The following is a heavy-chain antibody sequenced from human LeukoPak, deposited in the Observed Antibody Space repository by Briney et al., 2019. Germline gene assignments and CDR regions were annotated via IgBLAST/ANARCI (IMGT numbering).Heavy chain of an antibody. CDR1: GFTVSSNY. V-gene: IGHV3-66*02. Sequence: GGSLRLSCAASGFTVSSNYMSWLRQAPGKGLEWVSVIYSGGSTYYADSVKGRFTISRDNSKNTLYLQMNSLRAEDTAVYYCARDSTMVGGVISYWGQGNLVTVSS. CDR2: IYSGGST. CDR3: ARDSTMVGGVISY. D-gene: IGHD3-10*01. J-gene: IGHJ4*02.